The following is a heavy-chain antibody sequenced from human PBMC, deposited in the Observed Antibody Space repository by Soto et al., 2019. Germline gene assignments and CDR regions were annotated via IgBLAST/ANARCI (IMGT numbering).Heavy chain of an antibody. D-gene: IGHD3-16*01. J-gene: IGHJ6*03. CDR3: AKGGLREYMDV. CDR1: GFTFSSYG. V-gene: IGHV3-30*18. Sequence: QVQLVESGGGVVQPGRSLRLSCAASGFTFSSYGMHWVRQAPGKGLEWVAVISYDGSNKYYADSVKGRFTISRDNSKNTLYLQMNSPRAEDTAVYYCAKGGLREYMDVWGKGTTVTVSS. CDR2: ISYDGSNK.